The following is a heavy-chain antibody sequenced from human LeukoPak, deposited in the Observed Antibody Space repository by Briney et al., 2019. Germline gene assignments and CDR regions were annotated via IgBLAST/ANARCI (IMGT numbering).Heavy chain of an antibody. Sequence: GGSLRLSCAASRFSFSSYALSWVRQAPGKGLEWVSAISGSGGSTYYPDSVKGRITISRDNSKNTLFLQMNSLIAEDTAVYYCGSSRYSSSWSDYWGQGTLVTVSS. D-gene: IGHD6-13*01. J-gene: IGHJ4*02. CDR2: ISGSGGST. CDR1: RFSFSSYA. V-gene: IGHV3-23*01. CDR3: GSSRYSSSWSDY.